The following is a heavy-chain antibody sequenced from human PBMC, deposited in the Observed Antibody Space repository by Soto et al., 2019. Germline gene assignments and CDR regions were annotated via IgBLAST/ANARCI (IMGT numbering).Heavy chain of an antibody. CDR2: IYHSGST. CDR3: ARSTLHYYDSSGYSYDVEYFHH. Sequence: PSETLSLTCAVSGGSISSSNWLSWVRQPPGKGLEWIGEIYHSGSTNYNPSLKSRVTISVDKSKNQFSLKLSSVTAADTAVYYCARSTLHYYDSSGYSYDVEYFHHWGQGTLVTVSS. D-gene: IGHD3-22*01. CDR1: GGSISSSNW. J-gene: IGHJ1*01. V-gene: IGHV4-4*02.